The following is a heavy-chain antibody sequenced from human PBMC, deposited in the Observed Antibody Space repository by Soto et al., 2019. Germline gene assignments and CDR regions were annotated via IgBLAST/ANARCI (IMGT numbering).Heavy chain of an antibody. D-gene: IGHD3-22*01. J-gene: IGHJ4*02. CDR3: ARSDYYDSSGYPFDY. CDR1: GYTFTSYY. V-gene: IGHV1-46*01. CDR2: INPSGGST. Sequence: ASVKVSCKASGYTFTSYYMHWVRQAPGQGLERMGIINPSGGSTSYAQKFQGRVTMTRDTSTSTVYMELSSLRSEDTAVYYCARSDYYDSSGYPFDYWGQGTLVTVSS.